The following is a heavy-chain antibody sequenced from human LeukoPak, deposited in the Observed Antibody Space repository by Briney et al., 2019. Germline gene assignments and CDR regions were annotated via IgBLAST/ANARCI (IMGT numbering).Heavy chain of an antibody. CDR2: IYHSGST. J-gene: IGHJ4*02. CDR1: GYSISSGYY. Sequence: PSETLSLTCTVSGYSISSGYYWGWSRQPPGKGLEWIGSIYHSGSTYYNPSLKSRVTISVDTSKNQFSLKLSSVTAADTAVYYCARLGYSYALPFDYWGQGTLVTVSS. V-gene: IGHV4-38-2*02. CDR3: ARLGYSYALPFDY. D-gene: IGHD5-18*01.